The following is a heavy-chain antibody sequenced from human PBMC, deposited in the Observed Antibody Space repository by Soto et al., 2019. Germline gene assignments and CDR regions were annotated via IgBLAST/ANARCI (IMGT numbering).Heavy chain of an antibody. CDR1: GYTFTSYD. Sequence: QVQLVQSGAEVKKPGASVKVSCKASGYTFTSYDINWVRQATGQGLEWMGWMNPNSGNTGYAQKFQGRVPMPRNTSISTAYTQLSSPRSEDTAVYYGARGPHDILDHWGQGTLVTVSS. J-gene: IGHJ4*02. V-gene: IGHV1-8*01. CDR3: ARGPHDILDH. CDR2: MNPNSGNT. D-gene: IGHD3-22*01.